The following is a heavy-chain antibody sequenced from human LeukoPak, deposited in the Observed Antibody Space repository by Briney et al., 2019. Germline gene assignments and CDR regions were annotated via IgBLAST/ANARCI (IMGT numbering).Heavy chain of an antibody. CDR3: VKRVRYGSGSYYFDY. Sequence: GGSLRLSCVASGFTFSRYGMHWVRQAPGKGLEWVAFIRYDGNNKQYGESVKGRFTISRDNSKNTLYLQMNSLTVEDTALYYCVKRVRYGSGSYYFDYWGQGTLVTVSS. V-gene: IGHV3-30*02. CDR1: GFTFSRYG. CDR2: IRYDGNNK. J-gene: IGHJ4*02. D-gene: IGHD3-10*01.